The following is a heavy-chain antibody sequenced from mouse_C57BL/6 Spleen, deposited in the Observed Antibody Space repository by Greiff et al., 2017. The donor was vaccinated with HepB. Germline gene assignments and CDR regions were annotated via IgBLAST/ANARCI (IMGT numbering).Heavy chain of an antibody. V-gene: IGHV1-59*01. CDR1: GYTFTSYW. CDR2: IDPSDSYT. CDR3: ARDTHWDVGTHYFDS. Sequence: VQLQQSGAELVRPGTSVKLSCKASGYTFTSYWMHWVKQRPGQGLEWIGVIDPSDSYTNYNQKFKGKATLTVDTSSSTAYMQLSSLTSEDSAVYYCARDTHWDVGTHYFDSWGQGTTLTVSS. J-gene: IGHJ2*01. D-gene: IGHD4-1*01.